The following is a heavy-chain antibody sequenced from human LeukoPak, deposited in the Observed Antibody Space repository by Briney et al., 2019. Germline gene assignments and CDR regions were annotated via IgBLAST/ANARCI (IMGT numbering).Heavy chain of an antibody. CDR3: ARGVLTTVTPDFDY. V-gene: IGHV3-21*01. CDR1: GFTFSSYS. J-gene: IGHJ4*02. Sequence: GGSLRLSCAASGFTFSSYSMNWVRQAPGKGLEWVSSISSSSSYIYYADSVKGRFTISRDNAKNSLYLQMNSLRAEDTAVYYCARGVLTTVTPDFDYWGQGTLVTVSS. D-gene: IGHD4-17*01. CDR2: ISSSSSYI.